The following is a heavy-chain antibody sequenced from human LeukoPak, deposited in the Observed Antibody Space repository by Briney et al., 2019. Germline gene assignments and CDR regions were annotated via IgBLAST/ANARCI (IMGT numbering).Heavy chain of an antibody. D-gene: IGHD6-13*01. Sequence: SETLSLTCTVSGGSISSYYWSWIRQPPGKGLEWIGYIYYSGSTYYNPSLKSRVTISVDTSKNQFSLKLSSVTAADTAVYYCARRYSSTAFDYWGQGTLVTVSS. V-gene: IGHV4-59*12. CDR3: ARRYSSTAFDY. CDR1: GGSISSYY. CDR2: IYYSGST. J-gene: IGHJ4*02.